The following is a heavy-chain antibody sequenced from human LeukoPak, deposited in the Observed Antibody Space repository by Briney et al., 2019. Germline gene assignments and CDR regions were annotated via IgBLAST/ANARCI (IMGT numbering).Heavy chain of an antibody. CDR3: ARDPYSNSGGDYYYYYMDV. Sequence: RGGSLRLSCPASGFTFSTYAMHWVRQAPGKGLEWVAVISYDGSNKSYADSVKGRFTISRDNSKNTLYLQMNSLRAEDTAVYYCARDPYSNSGGDYYYYYMDVWGKGTTVTVSS. V-gene: IGHV3-30*04. J-gene: IGHJ6*03. CDR1: GFTFSTYA. CDR2: ISYDGSNK. D-gene: IGHD4-11*01.